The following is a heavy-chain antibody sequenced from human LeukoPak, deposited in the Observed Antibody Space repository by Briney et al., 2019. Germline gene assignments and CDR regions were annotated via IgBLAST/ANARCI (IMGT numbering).Heavy chain of an antibody. D-gene: IGHD6-13*01. V-gene: IGHV3-23*01. J-gene: IGHJ5*02. Sequence: GGSLRLSCAASGFTFSSYAMSWVRQAPGKGLEWVSAISGSGGSTYYADSVKGRFTISRDNSKNTLYLQMNSLRAEDTAVYYCAKLPGIAAAGTIRFDPWGQGTLVTVSS. CDR3: AKLPGIAAAGTIRFDP. CDR1: GFTFSSYA. CDR2: ISGSGGST.